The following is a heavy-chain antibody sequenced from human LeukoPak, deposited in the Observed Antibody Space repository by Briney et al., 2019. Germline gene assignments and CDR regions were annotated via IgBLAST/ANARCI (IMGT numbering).Heavy chain of an antibody. CDR2: ISYDGSNK. V-gene: IGHV3-30*18. CDR3: AKKLITAGGIDY. J-gene: IGHJ4*02. Sequence: PGGSLRLSCAASGFTFDDHGMNWVRQAPGKGLEWVAVISYDGSNKYYADSVKGRFTISRDNSKNTLYLQMNSLRAEDTAVYYCAKKLITAGGIDYWGQGTLVTVSS. CDR1: GFTFDDHG. D-gene: IGHD3-16*01.